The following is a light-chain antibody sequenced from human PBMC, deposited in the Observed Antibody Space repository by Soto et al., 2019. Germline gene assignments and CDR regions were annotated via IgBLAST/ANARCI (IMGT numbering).Light chain of an antibody. CDR1: SSNIWAGYD. CDR3: QSFDNSLSGPYV. V-gene: IGLV1-40*01. Sequence: QSVLTQPPSVSGAPGQRVTISCTGSSSNIWAGYDVHWYQQLPGTAPKLLIYVNSNRPSGVPDRFSGSKSGTSASLAITGLQPEDEADYYCQSFDNSLSGPYVFGTGTKVTVL. CDR2: VNS. J-gene: IGLJ1*01.